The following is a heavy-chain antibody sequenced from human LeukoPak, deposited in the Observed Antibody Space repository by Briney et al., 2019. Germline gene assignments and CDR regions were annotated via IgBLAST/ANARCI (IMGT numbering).Heavy chain of an antibody. Sequence: GASVNVSCKASGYTFSSCAINWVRQAPGQGLEYMGWIDTKTGNPTYAQGFTGRFVFSLDTSVSTAYLQISSLKAEDTAVYYCAVHPSDSSGYFSYWGQGALVTLSS. D-gene: IGHD3-22*01. CDR2: IDTKTGNP. CDR1: GYTFSSCA. V-gene: IGHV7-4-1*02. CDR3: AVHPSDSSGYFSY. J-gene: IGHJ4*02.